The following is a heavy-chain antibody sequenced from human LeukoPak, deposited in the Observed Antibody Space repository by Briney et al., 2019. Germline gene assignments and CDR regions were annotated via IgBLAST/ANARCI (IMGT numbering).Heavy chain of an antibody. D-gene: IGHD6-13*01. CDR2: ISSSSSTI. CDR3: ARDAHLPPMYSSSNPGLDV. J-gene: IGHJ6*04. V-gene: IGHV3-48*04. Sequence: PGGSLRLSCAASGFTFSSYSMNWVRQAPGKGLEWVSYISSSSSTIYYADSVKGRFTISRDNAKNSLYLQMNSLRAEDTAVYYCARDAHLPPMYSSSNPGLDVWGKGTTVTVSS. CDR1: GFTFSSYS.